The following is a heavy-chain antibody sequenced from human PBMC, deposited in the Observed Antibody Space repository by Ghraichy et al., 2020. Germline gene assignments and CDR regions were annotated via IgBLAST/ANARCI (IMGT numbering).Heavy chain of an antibody. D-gene: IGHD4-11*01. CDR1: GGTFSSYA. V-gene: IGHV1-69*13. J-gene: IGHJ5*02. CDR3: ARDCIDYSTSNWFDP. Sequence: SVKVSCKASGGTFSSYAISWVRQAPGQGLEWMGGIIPIFGTANYAQKFQGRVTITADESTSTAYMELSSLRSEDTAVYYCARDCIDYSTSNWFDPWGQGTLVTVSS. CDR2: IIPIFGTA.